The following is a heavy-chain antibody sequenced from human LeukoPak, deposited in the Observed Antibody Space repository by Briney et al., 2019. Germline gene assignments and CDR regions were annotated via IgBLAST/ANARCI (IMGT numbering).Heavy chain of an antibody. CDR3: ARLFTRAWEYRYGMDV. V-gene: IGHV3-7*01. D-gene: IGHD1-26*01. CDR2: LNQDGREK. J-gene: IGHJ6*02. Sequence: GESLRLSCAASGFTFSRYWMTWDRQAPGKGLEWVANLNQDGREKYYMDSVTGRFTISRDNAKNSVFLQMNSLGADDTAVFYCARLFTRAWEYRYGMDVWGQGTAVTVSS. CDR1: GFTFSRYW.